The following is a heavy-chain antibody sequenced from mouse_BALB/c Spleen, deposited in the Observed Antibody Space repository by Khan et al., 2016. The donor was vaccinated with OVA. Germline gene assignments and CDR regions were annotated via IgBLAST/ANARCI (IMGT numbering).Heavy chain of an antibody. V-gene: IGHV14-3*02. Sequence: EVQLQQSRAELLKPGASVKLSCTSSGFNIKDTYMHWVKQRPEQGLEWIGRIDPANGNTKFDPKFQGKATITADTSSNTAYLQLSSLTSEDTAVYYCATLYGNPFDYWGQGTLVTVSA. CDR1: GFNIKDTY. D-gene: IGHD2-1*01. J-gene: IGHJ3*01. CDR3: ATLYGNPFDY. CDR2: IDPANGNT.